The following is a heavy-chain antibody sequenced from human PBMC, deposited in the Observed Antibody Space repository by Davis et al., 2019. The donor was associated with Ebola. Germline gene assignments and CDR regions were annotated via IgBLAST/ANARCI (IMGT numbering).Heavy chain of an antibody. J-gene: IGHJ4*02. V-gene: IGHV4-39*01. Sequence: SETLSLTCTVSGGSIRSSSHYWGWIRQPPGKGLEWMGSIFRTGATSYNPSLKSRVTISLDTSKNQFSLKLSSVTAADTAVYYCARLGVGALDYWGQGTLVTVSS. CDR1: GGSIRSSSHY. CDR3: ARLGVGALDY. D-gene: IGHD1-26*01. CDR2: IFRTGAT.